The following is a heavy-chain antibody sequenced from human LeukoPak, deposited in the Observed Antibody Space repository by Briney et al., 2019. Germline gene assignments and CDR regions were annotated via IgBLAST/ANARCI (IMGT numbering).Heavy chain of an antibody. CDR2: IYYSGST. V-gene: IGHV4-59*08. D-gene: IGHD4-17*01. CDR3: ARHGYGDSWSPFDY. CDR1: GGSISSYY. Sequence: SETLSLTCTVSGGSISSYYWSWIRQPPGKGLEWIGYIYYSGSTNYNPSLKSRVTTSVDTSKNQFSLKLSSVTAADTAVYYCARHGYGDSWSPFDYWGQGTLVTVSS. J-gene: IGHJ4*02.